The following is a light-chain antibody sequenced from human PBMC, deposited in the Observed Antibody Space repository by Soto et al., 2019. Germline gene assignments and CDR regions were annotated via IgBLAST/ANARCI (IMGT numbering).Light chain of an antibody. J-gene: IGLJ1*01. CDR1: NSDVGGYNY. V-gene: IGLV2-14*01. CDR2: DVS. CDR3: SSYTSTSTLDV. Sequence: QSALTQPASVSGSPGQSITISCTGTNSDVGGYNYVSWYQQHPGKAPKLMIYDVSSRPSGVSNRFSGSKSGNTASLTISGLQAEDEADYYCSSYTSTSTLDVFGTGTKLNVL.